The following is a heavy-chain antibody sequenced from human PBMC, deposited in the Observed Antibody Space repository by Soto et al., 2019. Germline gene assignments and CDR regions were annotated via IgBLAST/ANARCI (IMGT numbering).Heavy chain of an antibody. CDR1: GGSFSGYY. J-gene: IGHJ4*02. CDR2: INHSGST. V-gene: IGHV4-34*09. CDR3: ARDQGSSGYLDY. Sequence: PSETLSLTCAVYGGSFSGYYWSWIRQPPGKGLEWIGEINHSGSTNYNPSLKSRVTISVDTSKNQFSLKLSSVTAADTAVYYCARDQGSSGYLDYWGQGTLVTVSS. D-gene: IGHD3-22*01.